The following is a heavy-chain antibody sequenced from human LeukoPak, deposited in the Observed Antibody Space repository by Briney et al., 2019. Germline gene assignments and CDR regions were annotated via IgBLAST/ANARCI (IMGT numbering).Heavy chain of an antibody. J-gene: IGHJ4*02. D-gene: IGHD3-22*01. CDR3: ARSYYDSSGYYYSSFDY. CDR2: IYPGDSDT. V-gene: IGHV5-51*01. CDR1: GDSFTNYW. Sequence: GESLKISCKGSGDSFTNYWIGWVRQMPGKGLEWMGIIYPGDSDTRYSPSFQGQVIISADKSISTAYLQWNSLKASDTAMYYCARSYYDSSGYYYSSFDYWGQGTLVTVSS.